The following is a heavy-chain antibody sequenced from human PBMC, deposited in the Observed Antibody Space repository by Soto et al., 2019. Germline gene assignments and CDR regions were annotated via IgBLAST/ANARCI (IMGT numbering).Heavy chain of an antibody. D-gene: IGHD5-12*01. CDR3: AIKGGVVATLGDY. CDR2: IIPILGIA. Sequence: QVQLVQSGAEVKKPGSSVKVSCKASGGTFSSYTISWVRQAPGQGLEWMGRIIPILGIANYAQKFQGRVTITADKATSTAYMELSSLRSEDTAVYYWAIKGGVVATLGDYWGQGTLVTVSS. CDR1: GGTFSSYT. J-gene: IGHJ4*02. V-gene: IGHV1-69*02.